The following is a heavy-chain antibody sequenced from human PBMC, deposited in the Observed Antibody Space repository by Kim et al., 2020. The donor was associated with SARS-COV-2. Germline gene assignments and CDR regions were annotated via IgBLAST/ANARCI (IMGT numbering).Heavy chain of an antibody. J-gene: IGHJ2*01. Sequence: SETLSLTCRVSGGSISSGGYAWSWLRPAPGKGPEWIGYIYYSGTSHHNPALSRRVTLTIERSKNQITLQLRSVTAADTAVDFCARGGASTVTSFWYFDL. CDR2: IYYSGTS. CDR1: GGSISSGGYA. V-gene: IGHV4-30-2*01. CDR3: ARGGASTVTSFWYFDL. D-gene: IGHD4-17*01.